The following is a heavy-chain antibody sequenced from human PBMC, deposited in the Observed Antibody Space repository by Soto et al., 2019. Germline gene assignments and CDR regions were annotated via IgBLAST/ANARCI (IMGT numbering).Heavy chain of an antibody. V-gene: IGHV4-34*01. CDR2: INHSGTT. D-gene: IGHD2-21*02. J-gene: IGHJ4*02. CDR1: GESFGGYY. CDR3: ATTKGDYYLRGYYLEY. Sequence: QVQLQQWGAGLLKPSETLSLTCAVYGESFGGYYWNWIRQPPGTGLEWIGEINHSGTTNYRPSLKRRVSISVETSWNQFYLFLHSMTAADTDVYYCATTKGDYYLRGYYLEYWGQGTLVSVSS.